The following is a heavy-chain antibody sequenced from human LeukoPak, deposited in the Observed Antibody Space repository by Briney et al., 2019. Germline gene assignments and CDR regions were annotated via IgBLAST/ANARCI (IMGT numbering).Heavy chain of an antibody. V-gene: IGHV3-48*03. D-gene: IGHD6-19*01. J-gene: IGHJ4*02. CDR3: ASAVAGVDY. CDR2: ISSSGSTI. CDR1: GFTFSSYE. Sequence: GGSLRLSCAASGFTFSSYEMNWVRQAPGKGLEWVSYISSSGSTIYYADSVKGRFTISRDNAKNSLYLQMNSLRAEDTAVYYCASAVAGVDYWGQGTLVTVSS.